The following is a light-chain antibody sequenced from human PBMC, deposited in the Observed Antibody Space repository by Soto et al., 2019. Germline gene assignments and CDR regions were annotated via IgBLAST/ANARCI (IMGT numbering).Light chain of an antibody. J-gene: IGLJ2*01. CDR1: SSDVGGYNY. CDR2: DVS. Sequence: QSALTQPASVSGSPGQSITISCTGTSSDVGGYNYVSWYQHHPGKAPKLMIYDVSNRPSGVSNRFSGSKSGNTASLTISGLQAEDETDYYSSSYTSTNTVIFGGGTKLTVL. CDR3: SSYTSTNTVI. V-gene: IGLV2-14*03.